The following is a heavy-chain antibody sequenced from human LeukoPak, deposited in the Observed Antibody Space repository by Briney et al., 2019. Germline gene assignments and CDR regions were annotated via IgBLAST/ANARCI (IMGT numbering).Heavy chain of an antibody. V-gene: IGHV3-11*01. CDR3: ARDRGNSDPGDWFDS. CDR1: GFTFSDYY. Sequence: PGGSLRLSCAASGFTFSDYYMSWIRQAPGKGLEWVSYISGSGSTVYYAASVRGRFTISRDNAKNSLFLQMNSLRAEDTVVYYCARDRGNSDPGDWFDSRGQGTLVTVSS. D-gene: IGHD4-23*01. CDR2: ISGSGSTV. J-gene: IGHJ5*01.